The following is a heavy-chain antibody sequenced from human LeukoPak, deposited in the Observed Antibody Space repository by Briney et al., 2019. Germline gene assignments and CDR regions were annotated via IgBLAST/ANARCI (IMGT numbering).Heavy chain of an antibody. CDR3: ARGYSYAYPLDY. CDR2: IYYTGST. D-gene: IGHD5-18*01. V-gene: IGHV4-59*01. CDR1: GGSINGYY. J-gene: IGHJ4*02. Sequence: SGTLSLTCTVSGGSINGYYWSWIRQSPGKGLESLGYIYYTGSTNYNPSLKSRVTMSVDTSRNQFFLRLSSVTAADTAVYYCARGYSYAYPLDYWGQGTLVTVSS.